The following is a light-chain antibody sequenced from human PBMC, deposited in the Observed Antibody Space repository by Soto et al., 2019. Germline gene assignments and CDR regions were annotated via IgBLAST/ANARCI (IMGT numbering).Light chain of an antibody. Sequence: EIVLTQSPATLCLSPGERATLSCRASQSVSSNLAWYQQKPGQAPRLLIYGASNRATGIPARFSGSGSGTDFTLTISSLEPEDFAVYYCQQRSDWPPLTFGPGTKVDFK. CDR2: GAS. CDR1: QSVSSN. V-gene: IGKV3-11*01. CDR3: QQRSDWPPLT. J-gene: IGKJ3*01.